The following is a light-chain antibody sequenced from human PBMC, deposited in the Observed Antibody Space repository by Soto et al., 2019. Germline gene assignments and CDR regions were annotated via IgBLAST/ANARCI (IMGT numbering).Light chain of an antibody. CDR2: QVN. Sequence: QSALTQPASVSGSPGQSITISCTGTNSDVGGYDYVSWYQHYPGKAPKLLIYQVNNRPSGVSSRFSGSKSGNTASLTFSGLQAEEGADYYCSSLTSRNPGVSGGGPKLPVL. J-gene: IGLJ3*02. CDR3: SSLTSRNPGV. CDR1: NSDVGGYDY. V-gene: IGLV2-14*01.